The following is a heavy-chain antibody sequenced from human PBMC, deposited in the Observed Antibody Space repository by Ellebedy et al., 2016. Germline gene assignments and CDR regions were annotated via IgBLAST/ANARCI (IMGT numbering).Heavy chain of an antibody. Sequence: SETLSLTCNVSGVSVSSDYRNWIRRPPGKGLEWIGYVFHTGTTNYNPSLKSRVTMSVDTSKSQFSLRLTSVTAADTAVYYCAKWNGGWYAFEVWGQGTMVTVSS. CDR2: VFHTGTT. J-gene: IGHJ3*01. CDR1: GVSVSSDY. D-gene: IGHD6-19*01. V-gene: IGHV4-59*02. CDR3: AKWNGGWYAFEV.